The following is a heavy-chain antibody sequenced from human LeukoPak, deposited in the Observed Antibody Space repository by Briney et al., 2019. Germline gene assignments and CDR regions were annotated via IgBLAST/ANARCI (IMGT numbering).Heavy chain of an antibody. J-gene: IGHJ4*02. CDR2: ISYDGSNK. Sequence: GRSLRLSCAASGFTFSSYAMHWVRQAPGKGLEWVAVISYDGSNKYYADSVKGRFTISRDNSKNTLYLQMNSLRAEDTAVYYCARDAXTVVPYWGQGTLVTVSS. V-gene: IGHV3-30-3*01. CDR3: ARDAXTVVPY. CDR1: GFTFSSYA. D-gene: IGHD4-23*01.